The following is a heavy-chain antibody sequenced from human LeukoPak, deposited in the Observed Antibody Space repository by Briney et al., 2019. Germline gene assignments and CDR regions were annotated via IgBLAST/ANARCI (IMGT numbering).Heavy chain of an antibody. J-gene: IGHJ4*02. Sequence: GGSLRLSCAASGFTFSSYGMHWVRQAPGKGLEWVAVIWYGGSNKYYADSVKGRFTISRDNSKNTLYLQMNSLRAEDTAVYYCASDYCSSTSCNFDYWGQGTLVTVSS. D-gene: IGHD2-2*01. CDR1: GFTFSSYG. V-gene: IGHV3-33*01. CDR2: IWYGGSNK. CDR3: ASDYCSSTSCNFDY.